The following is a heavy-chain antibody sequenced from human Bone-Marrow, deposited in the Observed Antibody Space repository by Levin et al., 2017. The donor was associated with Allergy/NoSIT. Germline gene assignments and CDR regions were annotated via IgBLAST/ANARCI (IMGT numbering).Heavy chain of an antibody. CDR1: GFTFSDYY. J-gene: IGHJ6*02. CDR2: ISSSGSTI. CDR3: ARESIAARGGYYYYGMDV. V-gene: IGHV3-11*01. Sequence: GGSLRLSCAASGFTFSDYYMSWIRQAPGKGLEWVSYISSSGSTIYYADSVKGRFTISRDNAKNSLYLQMNSLRAEDTAVYYCARESIAARGGYYYYGMDVWGQGTTVTVSS. D-gene: IGHD6-6*01.